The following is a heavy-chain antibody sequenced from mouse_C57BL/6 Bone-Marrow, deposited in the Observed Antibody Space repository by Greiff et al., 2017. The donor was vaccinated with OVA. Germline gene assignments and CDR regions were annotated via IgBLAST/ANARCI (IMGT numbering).Heavy chain of an antibody. CDR2: IYWDDDK. Sequence: QVTLKESGPGILQSSQTLSLTCSFSGFSLSTSGMGVSWIRQPSGKGLEWLAHIYWDDDKRYNPSLKSRLTISKDTSRNQVFLKITSVDTADTATYYCARGPYYGSSEDWYFDVWGTGTTVTVSS. J-gene: IGHJ1*03. CDR1: GFSLSTSGMG. D-gene: IGHD1-1*01. V-gene: IGHV8-12*01. CDR3: ARGPYYGSSEDWYFDV.